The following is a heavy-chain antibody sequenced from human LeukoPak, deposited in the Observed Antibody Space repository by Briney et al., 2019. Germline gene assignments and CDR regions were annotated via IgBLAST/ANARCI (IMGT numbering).Heavy chain of an antibody. J-gene: IGHJ4*02. CDR3: AASSPKKVEMATMGDY. CDR1: GGSFSGYY. V-gene: IGHV4-34*01. D-gene: IGHD5-24*01. Sequence: SETLSLTCAVYGGSFSGYYWSWIRQPPGKGLEWIGEINHSGSTNYNPSLKSRVTISVDTSKNQFSLKLSSVTAADTAVYYCAASSPKKVEMATMGDYWGQGALVTVSS. CDR2: INHSGST.